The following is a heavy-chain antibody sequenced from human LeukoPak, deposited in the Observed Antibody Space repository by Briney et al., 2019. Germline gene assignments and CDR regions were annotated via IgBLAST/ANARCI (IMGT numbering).Heavy chain of an antibody. Sequence: GGSLTLSCASSGFTLISYWLSWVRQAPAKGLEGVAKIKQDGSEKYNVGSVKCRFTISRDNGKNSLYLQMNSLRAEDTDVYDCASGIAAAKTGVAYWGQGTLVTVSS. CDR1: GFTLISYW. CDR3: ASGIAAAKTGVAY. CDR2: IKQDGSEK. J-gene: IGHJ4*02. V-gene: IGHV3-7*02. D-gene: IGHD6-13*01.